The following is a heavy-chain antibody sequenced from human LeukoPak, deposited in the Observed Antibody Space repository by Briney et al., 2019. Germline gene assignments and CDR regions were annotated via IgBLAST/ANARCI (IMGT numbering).Heavy chain of an antibody. D-gene: IGHD3-10*01. CDR1: GYTFTGYY. Sequence: ASVKVSCKASGYTFTGYYMHWVRQAPGQGLEWMGWINPNSGDTNYAQKFQGRVTMTRDTSISTAYMELSSLRSDDTAVYYCARVVHSGGDYWGQGTLVTVSS. V-gene: IGHV1-2*02. J-gene: IGHJ4*02. CDR3: ARVVHSGGDY. CDR2: INPNSGDT.